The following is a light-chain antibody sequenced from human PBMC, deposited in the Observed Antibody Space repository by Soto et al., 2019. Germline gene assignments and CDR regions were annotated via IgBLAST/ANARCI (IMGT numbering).Light chain of an antibody. J-gene: IGKJ1*01. CDR1: RDISNS. CDR3: QQTSAFPRT. CDR2: GAS. Sequence: DIQITQSPSSVSASVGDRLTITCRASRDISNSLAWYQQTPGKAPKLLLRGASSLQRGVPSRFSGGGAGTEFTLTISSLQPEDFATDYCQQTSAFPRTFGQGTKVDIK. V-gene: IGKV1-12*01.